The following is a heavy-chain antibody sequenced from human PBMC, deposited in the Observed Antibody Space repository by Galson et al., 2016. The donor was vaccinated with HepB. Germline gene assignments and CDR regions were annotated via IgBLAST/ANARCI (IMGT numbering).Heavy chain of an antibody. D-gene: IGHD3-3*01. Sequence: SVKVSCKASGYTFTSYGISWVRQAPGQGLEWMGWISAYNGNTNYAQKLQGRVTMTTDTSTSTAYMELRSLRSDDTAVYYCAAGNYDFWSGYYSVDYWGQGTLVTVSS. CDR2: ISAYNGNT. J-gene: IGHJ4*02. V-gene: IGHV1-18*01. CDR1: GYTFTSYG. CDR3: AAGNYDFWSGYYSVDY.